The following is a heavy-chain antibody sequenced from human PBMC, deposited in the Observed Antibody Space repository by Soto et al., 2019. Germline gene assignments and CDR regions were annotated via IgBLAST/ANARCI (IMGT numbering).Heavy chain of an antibody. J-gene: IGHJ4*02. CDR2: IYYSGST. V-gene: IGHV4-59*01. CDR3: ARDVDSGHFDY. CDR1: GGSISSYY. Sequence: SETLSLTCTVSGGSISSYYWSWIRQPPGKGLEWIGYIYYSGSTNYNPSLKSRVTISVDTSKNQFSLKLSSVTAADTAVYYCARDVDSGHFDYWGQGTLVTVSS. D-gene: IGHD2-21*01.